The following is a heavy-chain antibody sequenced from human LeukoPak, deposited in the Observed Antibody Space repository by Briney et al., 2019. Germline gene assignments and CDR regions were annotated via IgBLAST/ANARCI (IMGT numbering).Heavy chain of an antibody. V-gene: IGHV4-59*05. J-gene: IGHJ4*02. CDR3: AGGLSLAHHSGSWYAIDY. Sequence: GSLRLSCAASGFTFSSYSMNWIRQPPGKGLEWIGSIYYSGSTYYNPSLKSRVTISVDTSKNQFSLKLSSVTAADTAVYYCAGGLSLAHHSGSWYAIDYWGQGTLVTVSS. D-gene: IGHD6-13*01. CDR2: IYYSGST. CDR1: GFTFSSYS.